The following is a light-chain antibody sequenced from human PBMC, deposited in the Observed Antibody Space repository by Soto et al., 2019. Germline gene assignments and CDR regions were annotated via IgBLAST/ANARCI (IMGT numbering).Light chain of an antibody. Sequence: TQFPAILSAFPGEGATLSCRAAQDVTTNFAWYQLRRGQPPRLLIYDISTRATGIPDRFSGGGSGTDFTLTISRLEPEDFAVYYCQQYGSSGTFGQGTKVDIK. V-gene: IGKV3-20*01. CDR2: DIS. CDR3: QQYGSSGT. J-gene: IGKJ1*01. CDR1: QDVTTN.